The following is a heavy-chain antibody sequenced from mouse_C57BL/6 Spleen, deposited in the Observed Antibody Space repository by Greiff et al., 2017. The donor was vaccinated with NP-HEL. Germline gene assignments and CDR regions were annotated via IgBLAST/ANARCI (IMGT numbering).Heavy chain of an antibody. V-gene: IGHV14-2*01. CDR2: IDPEDGET. J-gene: IGHJ1*03. CDR3: ARETTVVATRYFDG. CDR1: GFNIKDYY. Sequence: VQLKESGAELVKPGASVKLSCTASGFNIKDYYMHWVKQRTEQGLEWIGRIDPEDGETKYAPKFQGKATITADTSSNTAYLQLSSLTSEDTAVYYGARETTVVATRYFDGWGTGTTVTVSS. D-gene: IGHD1-1*01.